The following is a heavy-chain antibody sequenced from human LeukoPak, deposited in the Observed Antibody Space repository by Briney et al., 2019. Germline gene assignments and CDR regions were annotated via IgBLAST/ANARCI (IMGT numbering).Heavy chain of an antibody. CDR1: GYTFTSYG. CDR3: ARDLLYCGGDCYHDAFDI. J-gene: IGHJ3*02. V-gene: IGHV1-18*01. CDR2: ISDYNGDT. D-gene: IGHD2-21*02. Sequence: ASVKVSCKASGYTFTSYGISWVRQAPGRGLEWVGWISDYNGDTNYAQKLQGRVTMTTDTSTSTAYMELRSLRSDDTAVYYCARDLLYCGGDCYHDAFDIWGQGTMVTVSS.